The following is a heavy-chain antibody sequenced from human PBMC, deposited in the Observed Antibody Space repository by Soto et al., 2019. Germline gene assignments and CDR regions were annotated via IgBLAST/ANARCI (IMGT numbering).Heavy chain of an antibody. Sequence: PSETLSLTCTVYGGSISSSSYYWGWIRQPPGKGLEWIGSIYYSGSTYYNPSLKSRVTISVDTSKNQFSLKLSSVTAADTAVYYCARGYSYGYFDYWGQGTLVTVSS. J-gene: IGHJ4*02. CDR3: ARGYSYGYFDY. CDR1: GGSISSSSYY. V-gene: IGHV4-39*01. CDR2: IYYSGST. D-gene: IGHD5-18*01.